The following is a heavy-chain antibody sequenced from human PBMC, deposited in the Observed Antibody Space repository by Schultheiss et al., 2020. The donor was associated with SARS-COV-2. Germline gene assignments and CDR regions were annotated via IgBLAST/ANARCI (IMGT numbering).Heavy chain of an antibody. CDR3: ARELVGTTVTTNGN. CDR1: GFTFSDYY. D-gene: IGHD4-11*01. Sequence: GESLKISCAASGFTFSDYYMSWIRQAPGKGLEWVSYISSSGSTIYYADSVKGRFTISRDNAKNSLYLQMNSLRAEDTAVYYCARELVGTTVTTNGNWGQGTLVTVSS. CDR2: ISSSGSTI. V-gene: IGHV3-11*01. J-gene: IGHJ4*02.